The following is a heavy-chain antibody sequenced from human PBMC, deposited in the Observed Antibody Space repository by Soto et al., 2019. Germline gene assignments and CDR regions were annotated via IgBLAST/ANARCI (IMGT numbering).Heavy chain of an antibody. J-gene: IGHJ4*02. CDR2: IYYSGST. V-gene: IGHV4-59*01. Sequence: PSETLSLTCTVSGGSISSYYWSWIRQPPGNGLEWIGYIYYSGSTNYNPSLKSRVTISVDTSKNQFSLKLSSVTAADTAVYYCARTLDYGRLDGFDYWGQGTLVTVSS. CDR1: GGSISSYY. CDR3: ARTLDYGRLDGFDY. D-gene: IGHD4-17*01.